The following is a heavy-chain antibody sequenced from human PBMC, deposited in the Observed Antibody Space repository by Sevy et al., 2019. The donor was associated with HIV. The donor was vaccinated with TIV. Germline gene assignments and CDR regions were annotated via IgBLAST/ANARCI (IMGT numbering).Heavy chain of an antibody. CDR1: GFTFSNYA. V-gene: IGHV3-23*01. D-gene: IGHD2-15*01. Sequence: LSLTCAASGFTFSNYAMSWVRQAPGKGLEWVSAISGSGGNTYYADSVKGRFTISRDNSKNTLSLQMNSLKAEDTAVYYCAKDGRYCSGGSCYSFFDFWGQGTLVTVSS. J-gene: IGHJ4*02. CDR3: AKDGRYCSGGSCYSFFDF. CDR2: ISGSGGNT.